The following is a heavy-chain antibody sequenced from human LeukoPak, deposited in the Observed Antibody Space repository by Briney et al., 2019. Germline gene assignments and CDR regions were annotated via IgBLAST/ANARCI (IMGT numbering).Heavy chain of an antibody. D-gene: IGHD1-26*01. CDR2: INPSGGST. V-gene: IGHV1-46*01. CDR3: ARATYSGSYQD. J-gene: IGHJ4*02. Sequence: ASVKVSCKASGYTFTSYYMHWVRQAPGQGLEWMGIINPSGGSTSYAQKFQGRVAMTRDMSTSTVYMELSSLRSEDTAVYYCARATYSGSYQDWGQGTLVTVSS. CDR1: GYTFTSYY.